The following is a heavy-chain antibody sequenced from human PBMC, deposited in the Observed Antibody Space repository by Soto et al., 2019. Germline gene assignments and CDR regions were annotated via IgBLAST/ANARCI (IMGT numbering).Heavy chain of an antibody. V-gene: IGHV3-72*01. CDR2: IRNKANSYTT. J-gene: IGHJ4*01. D-gene: IGHD1-26*01. Sequence: EVQLVESGGGLVQPGGSQRLSCAASGFTFSDHYMDWVRRAPGKGLEWVGRIRNKANSYTTDYAASVKGRFTISRDDSKDSLYLQMNSLKTEDTAIYYCARDSGKGAYFDYWGHGTLATVSS. CDR3: ARDSGKGAYFDY. CDR1: GFTFSDHY.